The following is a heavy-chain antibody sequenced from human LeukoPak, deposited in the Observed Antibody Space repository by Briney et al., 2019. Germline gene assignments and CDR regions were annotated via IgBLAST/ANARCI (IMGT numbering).Heavy chain of an antibody. D-gene: IGHD3-22*01. CDR3: AREGDYYDSSGMGYYFDY. V-gene: IGHV1-2*02. CDR2: INPNSGGT. CDR1: GYTFTGYY. Sequence: GASVTVSCKASGYTFTGYYMHWVRQAPGHGLEWMGWINPNSGGTNYAQKFQGRVTMTRDTSISTAYMELSRLRSDDTAVYYCAREGDYYDSSGMGYYFDYWGQGTLVTVSS. J-gene: IGHJ4*02.